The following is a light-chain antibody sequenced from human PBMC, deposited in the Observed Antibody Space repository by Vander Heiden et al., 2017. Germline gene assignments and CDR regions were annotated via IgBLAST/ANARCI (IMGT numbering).Light chain of an antibody. Sequence: HSVLPHPHSMPWPQVHRVSISCTGRSYNIGAGYDVHWYQQRPGTAPKVIIYGNSNRHSGVPDQYSSSKTGTSASLAITWLQAEDEDDYYCQSYDTSLSSSVFGGGTKLTVL. CDR2: GNS. V-gene: IGLV1-40*01. J-gene: IGLJ2*01. CDR1: SYNIGAGYD. CDR3: QSYDTSLSSSV.